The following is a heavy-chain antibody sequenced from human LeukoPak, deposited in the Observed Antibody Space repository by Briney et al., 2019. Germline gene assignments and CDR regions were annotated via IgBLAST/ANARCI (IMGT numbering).Heavy chain of an antibody. D-gene: IGHD2-15*01. CDR3: ARRYCSGGSCYGAFDY. CDR1: GFTFSSYW. Sequence: SGGSLRLSCAGSGFTFSSYWMHWVRQAPGKGLVWVSRLNSDGSSTTYADSVKGRFTISRDNAKNTLYLQMNSLRAEDTGVYYCARRYCSGGSCYGAFDYWGQGTLVTVSS. J-gene: IGHJ4*02. V-gene: IGHV3-74*01. CDR2: LNSDGSST.